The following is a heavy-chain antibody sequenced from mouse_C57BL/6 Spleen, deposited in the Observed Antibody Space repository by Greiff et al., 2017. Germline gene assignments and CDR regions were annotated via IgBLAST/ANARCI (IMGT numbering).Heavy chain of an antibody. Sequence: VKLVESGAELVKPGASVKISCKASGYAFSSYWMNWVKQRPGKGLEWIGQIYPGDGDTNYNGKFKGKATLNADKSSSTAYMQLSGLTYEDSAVYFGARWAAQATIDYWGQGTTLTVSS. V-gene: IGHV1-80*01. J-gene: IGHJ2*01. D-gene: IGHD3-2*02. CDR2: IYPGDGDT. CDR3: ARWAAQATIDY. CDR1: GYAFSSYW.